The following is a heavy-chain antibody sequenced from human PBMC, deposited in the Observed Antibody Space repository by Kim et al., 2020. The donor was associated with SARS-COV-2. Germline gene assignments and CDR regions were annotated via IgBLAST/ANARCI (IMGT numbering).Heavy chain of an antibody. V-gene: IGHV1-18*01. J-gene: IGHJ4*02. Sequence: AQKLQGRVTMTTDTSTSTAYMELRSLRSDDTDVYYCERDNFAATHDFDYWGQGTLVTVSS. D-gene: IGHD1-26*01. CDR3: ERDNFAATHDFDY.